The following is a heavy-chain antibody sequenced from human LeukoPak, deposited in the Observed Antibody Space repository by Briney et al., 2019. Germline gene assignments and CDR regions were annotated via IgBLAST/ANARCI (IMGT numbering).Heavy chain of an antibody. CDR1: GFTFSSYA. J-gene: IGHJ5*01. D-gene: IGHD2-2*01. Sequence: GGSLRLSCAASGFTFSSYAMSWVRQAPGKGLEWVSAISGSGGSTYYADSVKGRFTISRDNSKNTLYLQMNSLRAEDTAVYYCATGYCSSTSCPHWFDSWGQGSLVTVSS. V-gene: IGHV3-23*01. CDR3: ATGYCSSTSCPHWFDS. CDR2: ISGSGGST.